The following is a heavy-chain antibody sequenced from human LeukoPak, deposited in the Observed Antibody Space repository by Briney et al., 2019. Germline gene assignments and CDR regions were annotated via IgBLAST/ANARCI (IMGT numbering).Heavy chain of an antibody. Sequence: SETLSLTCAVSGGSISSGGYSWSWIRQPPGKGLEWIGYIYHSGSTYYNPSLKSRVTISVDRSKNQFSLKLSSVTAADTAVYYCASWTLYGGNSAYYYGMDVWGQGTTVTVSS. J-gene: IGHJ6*02. CDR1: GGSISSGGYS. CDR2: IYHSGST. CDR3: ASWTLYGGNSAYYYGMDV. V-gene: IGHV4-30-2*01. D-gene: IGHD4-23*01.